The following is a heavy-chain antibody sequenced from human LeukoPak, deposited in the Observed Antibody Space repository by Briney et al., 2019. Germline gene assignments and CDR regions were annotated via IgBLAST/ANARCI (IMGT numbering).Heavy chain of an antibody. CDR1: GFTFDDYA. CDR2: ISWNSGSI. J-gene: IGHJ5*02. D-gene: IGHD6-19*01. Sequence: GGSLRLSCAASGFTFDDYAMHWVRQAPGKGLEWVSGISWNSGSIGYADSVKGRFTISRDNAKNSLHLQMNSLRAEDTALYYCAKGGAVAGQYNWFDPWGQGTLVTVSS. CDR3: AKGGAVAGQYNWFDP. V-gene: IGHV3-9*01.